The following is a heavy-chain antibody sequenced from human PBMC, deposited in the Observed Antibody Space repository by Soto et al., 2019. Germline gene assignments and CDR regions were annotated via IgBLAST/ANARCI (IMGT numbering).Heavy chain of an antibody. J-gene: IGHJ4*02. D-gene: IGHD6-13*01. V-gene: IGHV4-4*02. Sequence: QVQLQESGPGLVKPSGTLSLTCAVSGGSISSSNWWSWVRQPPGKGLSRIGESYRRGSTNSKPSRKSRVTISVDKYKHQFSLKLSSVTAADTAVYYYARINRGRVQQMVFVYWGQGTLLTVSS. CDR1: GGSISSSNW. CDR2: SYRRGST. CDR3: ARINRGRVQQMVFVY.